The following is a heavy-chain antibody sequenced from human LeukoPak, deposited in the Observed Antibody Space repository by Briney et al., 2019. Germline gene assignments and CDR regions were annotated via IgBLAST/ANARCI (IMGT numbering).Heavy chain of an antibody. D-gene: IGHD6-19*01. Sequence: ASVKVSCKASGYTFTSYGISWVRQAPGQGLEWMGWMNPNSGNTGYAQKFQGRVTMTRNTSICTAYMELSSLRSEDTAVYYCARGGGSGWPYYYYYGMDVWGQGTTVTVSS. V-gene: IGHV1-8*02. CDR3: ARGGGSGWPYYYYYGMDV. CDR2: MNPNSGNT. J-gene: IGHJ6*02. CDR1: GYTFTSYG.